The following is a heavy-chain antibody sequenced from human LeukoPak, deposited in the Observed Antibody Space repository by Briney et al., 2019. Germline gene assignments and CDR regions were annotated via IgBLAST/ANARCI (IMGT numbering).Heavy chain of an antibody. CDR3: AREGPPYYDSSGSAY. V-gene: IGHV3-7*03. CDR2: IKQDGSEK. J-gene: IGHJ4*02. Sequence: GGSLRLSCAASGFTFSSYWMSWVRQAPGKGLEWVANIKQDGSEKYYVDSVKGRFTISRDNAKNSLYLQMNSLRAEDTAVYYCAREGPPYYDSSGSAYWGQGPLVTVSS. D-gene: IGHD3-22*01. CDR1: GFTFSSYW.